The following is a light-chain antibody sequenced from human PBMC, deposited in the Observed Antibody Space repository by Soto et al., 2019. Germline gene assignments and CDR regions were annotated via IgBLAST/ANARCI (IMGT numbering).Light chain of an antibody. CDR3: QQSYSTPYP. J-gene: IGKJ2*01. CDR2: AAS. Sequence: DIQMTKTPSSLSASVGDRVTITCRASQSISSYLNWYQQKPGKAPKLLIYAASSLQSGVPSRFSGSGSGTDFTLTISSQQPEDFATYYCQQSYSTPYPFGQGTKREIK. CDR1: QSISSY. V-gene: IGKV1-39*01.